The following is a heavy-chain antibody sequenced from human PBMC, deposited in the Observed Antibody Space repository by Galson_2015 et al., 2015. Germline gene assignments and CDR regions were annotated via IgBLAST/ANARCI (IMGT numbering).Heavy chain of an antibody. Sequence: SLRLSCAASGFTFSSYAMSWVRQAPGKGLEWVSAISGSGGSTYYADSVKGRFTISRDNAKNSLYLQMNSLRAEDTAVYYCARGDLVGAPQFVNYWGQGTLVTVSS. CDR1: GFTFSSYA. D-gene: IGHD1-26*01. CDR3: ARGDLVGAPQFVNY. V-gene: IGHV3-23*01. J-gene: IGHJ4*02. CDR2: ISGSGGST.